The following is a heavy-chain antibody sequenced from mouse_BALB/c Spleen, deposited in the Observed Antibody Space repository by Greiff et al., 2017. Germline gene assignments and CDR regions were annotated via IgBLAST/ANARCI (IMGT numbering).Heavy chain of an antibody. V-gene: IGHV10-1*02. CDR1: GFTFNTYA. CDR2: IRSKSNNYAT. J-gene: IGHJ3*01. CDR3: VRGDGYYSWFAY. D-gene: IGHD2-3*01. Sequence: EVQLVESGGGLVQPKGSLKLSCAASGFTFNTYAMNWVRQAPGKGLEWVARIRSKSNNYATYYADSVKDRFNISRDDSQSMLYLQMNNLKTEDTAMYYCVRGDGYYSWFAYWGQGTLVTVSA.